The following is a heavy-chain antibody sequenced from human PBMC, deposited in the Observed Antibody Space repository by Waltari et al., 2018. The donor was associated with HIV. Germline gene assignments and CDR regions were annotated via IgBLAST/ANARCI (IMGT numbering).Heavy chain of an antibody. CDR1: GYAFTGYY. CDR3: ARTRYSGSYYASFDY. J-gene: IGHJ4*02. D-gene: IGHD1-26*01. V-gene: IGHV1-2*02. CDR2: INPNRGGT. Sequence: QVQLVQSGAEVKKPGASVKVSCKASGYAFTGYYMPWVGQAPGQGLEWMGWINPNRGGTNYAQKFQGRVTMTRDTSISTAYMELSRLRSDDTAVYYCARTRYSGSYYASFDYWGQGTLVTVSS.